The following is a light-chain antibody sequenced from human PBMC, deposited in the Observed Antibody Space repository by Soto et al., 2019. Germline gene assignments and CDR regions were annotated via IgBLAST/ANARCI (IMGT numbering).Light chain of an antibody. V-gene: IGKV3-20*01. CDR3: QQYGSSPYT. CDR2: AIS. CDR1: ETVYDRQ. Sequence: IVLTQSPGTLSASPGGRATLSCRSSETVYDRQLAWYQQRAGQAPRLLIYAISTRAAGIPDRFSGSGSGTGFTLTIHRLEPEDFAVYYCQQYGSSPYTFGGGTKVQI. J-gene: IGKJ4*01.